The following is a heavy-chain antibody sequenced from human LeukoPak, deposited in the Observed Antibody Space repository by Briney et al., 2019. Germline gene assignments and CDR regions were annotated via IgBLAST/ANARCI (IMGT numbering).Heavy chain of an antibody. CDR3: ARGRRWLQSYYFDY. V-gene: IGHV4-30-2*01. Sequence: SETLSLTCAVSGGSISSGGYSWSWIRQPPGKGLEWIGYIYHSGSTYYNPSLKSRVTISVDRSKNQFSLKLSSVTAADTAVYYCARGRRWLQSYYFDYWGQGTLVTVSS. D-gene: IGHD5-24*01. CDR1: GGSISSGGYS. CDR2: IYHSGST. J-gene: IGHJ4*02.